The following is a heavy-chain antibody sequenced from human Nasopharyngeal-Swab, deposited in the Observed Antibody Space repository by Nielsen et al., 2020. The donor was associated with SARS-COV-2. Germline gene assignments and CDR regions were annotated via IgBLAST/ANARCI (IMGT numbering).Heavy chain of an antibody. CDR3: AAAPSIVGATLYFDY. CDR1: GYTFTSSA. CDR2: IVVGSGNT. D-gene: IGHD1-26*01. Sequence: SVKVSCKASGYTFTSSALQWVRQARGQRLEWIGWIVVGSGNTNYAQKFQERVTITRDMSTSTAYMELSSLRSEDTAVYYCAAAPSIVGATLYFDYWGQGTLVTVSS. J-gene: IGHJ4*02. V-gene: IGHV1-58*01.